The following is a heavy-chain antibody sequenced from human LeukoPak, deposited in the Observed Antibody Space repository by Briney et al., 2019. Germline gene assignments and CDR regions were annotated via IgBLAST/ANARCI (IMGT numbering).Heavy chain of an antibody. V-gene: IGHV6-1*01. CDR3: ARGDIVATIPLYYYGMDV. J-gene: IGHJ6*02. CDR2: TYYRSKWYN. Sequence: SQTLSLTCAISGDSVSSNSAAWNWIRQSPSRGLEWLGRTYYRSKWYNDYAVSVKSRITINSDTSKNQFSLQLNSVTPEDTAVYYCARGDIVATIPLYYYGMDVWGQGTTVTVSS. CDR1: GDSVSSNSAA. D-gene: IGHD5-12*01.